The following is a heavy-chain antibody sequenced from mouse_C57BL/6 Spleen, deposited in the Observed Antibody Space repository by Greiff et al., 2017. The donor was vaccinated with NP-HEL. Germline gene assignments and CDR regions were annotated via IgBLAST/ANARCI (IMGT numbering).Heavy chain of an antibody. CDR3: ARGRYVDFDY. V-gene: IGHV1-53*01. Sequence: VQLQQPGTELVKPGASGYTFTSYWMHWVKQRSGQGLEWIGNINPSNGGTNYNEKFKSKATLTVDKSSSTAYMQLSSLTSEDSAVYYCARGRYVDFDYWGQGTTLTVSS. CDR1: GYTFTSYW. CDR2: INPSNGGT. J-gene: IGHJ2*01. D-gene: IGHD1-1*02.